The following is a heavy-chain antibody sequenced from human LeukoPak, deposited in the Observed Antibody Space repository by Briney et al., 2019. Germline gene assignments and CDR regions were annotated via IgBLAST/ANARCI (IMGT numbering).Heavy chain of an antibody. Sequence: SPTPPPPLALFGGQGSCHKGALNLDQPSPSRGLEWLGRTYYKSKWSNNYAVSVKSRITINPDTSKNQFSLQLNSVTPEDTAVYYCARGDQDFDYWGQGTLVTVSS. J-gene: IGHJ4*02. CDR2: TYYKSKWSN. D-gene: IGHD2-2*01. CDR3: ARGDQDFDY. V-gene: IGHV6-1*01. CDR1: GGQGSCHKGA.